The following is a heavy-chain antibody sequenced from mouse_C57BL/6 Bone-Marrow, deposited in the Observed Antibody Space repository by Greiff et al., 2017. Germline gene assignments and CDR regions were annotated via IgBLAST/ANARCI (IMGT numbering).Heavy chain of an antibody. CDR1: GYSITSGYY. Sequence: EVHLVESGPGLVKPSQSLSLTCSVTGYSITSGYYWNWIRQFPGNKLEWMGYISYDGSNKYNPSLKNRISITRDTSKNQFFLKLNSVTTEDTATYYCARGYGSSAYWGQGTTLPVSS. V-gene: IGHV3-6*01. CDR2: ISYDGSN. D-gene: IGHD1-1*01. J-gene: IGHJ2*01. CDR3: ARGYGSSAY.